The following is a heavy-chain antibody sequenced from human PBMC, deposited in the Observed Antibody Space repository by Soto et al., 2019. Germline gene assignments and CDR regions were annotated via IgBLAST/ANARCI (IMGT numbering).Heavy chain of an antibody. CDR3: ARPPVIGIVVPPDY. CDR2: ISYDGSNK. V-gene: IGHV3-30*04. D-gene: IGHD2-15*01. CDR1: GFTFSTYA. J-gene: IGHJ4*02. Sequence: PLRLSCGASGFTFSTYAMPWVRQAPGKGLEWVAVISYDGSNKHYADSVKGRFTISRDNSKNTLYLQMNSLRAEDTAVYYCARPPVIGIVVPPDYWGQGTLVTVSS.